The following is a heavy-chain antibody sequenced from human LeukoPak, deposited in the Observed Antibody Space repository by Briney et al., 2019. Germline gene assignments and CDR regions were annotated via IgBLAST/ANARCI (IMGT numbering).Heavy chain of an antibody. D-gene: IGHD2-2*01. CDR3: AKATPICNVVVPAAPDY. CDR1: GFTFSSYA. Sequence: GGSLRLSCAASGFTFSSYAMSWVRQAPGKGLEWVSAISGSGGSTYYADSVKGRFTISRDNSKNTLYLQMNSLRAEDTAVYYCAKATPICNVVVPAAPDYWGQGTLVTVSS. CDR2: ISGSGGST. J-gene: IGHJ4*02. V-gene: IGHV3-23*01.